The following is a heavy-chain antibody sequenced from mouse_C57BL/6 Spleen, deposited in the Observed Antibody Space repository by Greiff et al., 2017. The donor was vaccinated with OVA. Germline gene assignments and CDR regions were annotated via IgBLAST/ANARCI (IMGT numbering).Heavy chain of an antibody. V-gene: IGHV2-2*01. J-gene: IGHJ1*03. Sequence: QVQLKESGPGLVQPSQSLSITCTVSGFSLTSYGVHWVRQSPGKGLEWLGVIWSGGSTDYNAACISRLSISKDNSKSQVFFKMNSLQADDTSIYYCARSWYGSSYWYFDVWGTGTTVTVSS. CDR2: IWSGGST. CDR3: ARSWYGSSYWYFDV. CDR1: GFSLTSYG. D-gene: IGHD1-1*01.